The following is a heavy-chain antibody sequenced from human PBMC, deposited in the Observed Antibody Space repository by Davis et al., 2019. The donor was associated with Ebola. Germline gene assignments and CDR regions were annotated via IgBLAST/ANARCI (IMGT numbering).Heavy chain of an antibody. CDR1: GDSITSSSYY. J-gene: IGHJ4*02. CDR2: IYYRGNT. CDR3: AREDKATVIFDY. V-gene: IGHV4-39*07. Sequence: PSETLSLTCTVSGDSITSSSYYWGWVRQSPGKGLEWIGSIYYRGNTDYNPSLKSRVTISLDTSKRQFSLTVRSVTAADTAVYYCAREDKATVIFDYWGQGTLVTVSS. D-gene: IGHD4-17*01.